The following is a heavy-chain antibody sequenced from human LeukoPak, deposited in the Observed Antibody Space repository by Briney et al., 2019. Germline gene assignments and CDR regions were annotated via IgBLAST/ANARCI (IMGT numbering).Heavy chain of an antibody. CDR2: IKSKTDGGTT. J-gene: IGHJ4*02. Sequence: AGGPLRLSCAASGFIFSNAWMSWVRQGPGRGLEWVGRIKSKTDGGTTDYAAPVKGRFTISRDDSKNTLYLQMNSLKTEDTAVYYCTTQRSRITMVRGVIRSDHWGQGTLVTVSS. CDR3: TTQRSRITMVRGVIRSDH. V-gene: IGHV3-15*01. CDR1: GFIFSNAW. D-gene: IGHD3-10*01.